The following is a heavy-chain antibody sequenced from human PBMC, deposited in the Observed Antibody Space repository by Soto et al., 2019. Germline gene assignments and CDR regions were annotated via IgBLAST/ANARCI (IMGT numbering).Heavy chain of an antibody. CDR3: AKAYRADSGYDNPLGY. D-gene: IGHD5-12*01. CDR1: GFTFSSYA. J-gene: IGHJ4*02. V-gene: IGHV3-23*01. Sequence: GGSLRLSCAASGFTFSSYAMSWVRQAPGKGLEWVSAISGSGGSTYYADSVKGRFTISRDNSKNTLYLQMNSLRAEDTAVYYCAKAYRADSGYDNPLGYWGQGTLVTVSS. CDR2: ISGSGGST.